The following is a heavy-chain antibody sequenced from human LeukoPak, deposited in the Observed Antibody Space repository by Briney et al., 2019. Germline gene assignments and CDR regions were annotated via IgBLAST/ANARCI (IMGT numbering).Heavy chain of an antibody. J-gene: IGHJ2*01. V-gene: IGHV3-7*01. CDR3: ATPKQNGTSGSSWYHDL. Sequence: GGSLRLSCIASGFTFSSYSMTWVRQAPGKGLEWLANIGRDGSERHYVDSVKGRFTISRDNARNSLYLQMNSLRAEDTAVYSCATPKQNGTSGSSWYHDLWGRGTMVTVSS. CDR2: IGRDGSER. CDR1: GFTFSSYS. D-gene: IGHD3-10*01.